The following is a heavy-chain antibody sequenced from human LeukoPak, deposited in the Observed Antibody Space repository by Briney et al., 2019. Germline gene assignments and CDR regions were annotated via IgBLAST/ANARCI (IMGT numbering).Heavy chain of an antibody. CDR3: ARDSFGLDY. V-gene: IGHV3-30*10. J-gene: IGHJ4*02. CDR2: IXXXGXXX. Sequence: GRSLRLSCAASGFTFSRYPMHWVRQAPGKGLEWXAVIXXXGXXXXXXXXXXGXFTISRDNSKNTLYLQMNSLRAEDTAVYYCARDSFGLDYWGQGTRVTVSS. D-gene: IGHD3-16*01. CDR1: GFTFSRYP.